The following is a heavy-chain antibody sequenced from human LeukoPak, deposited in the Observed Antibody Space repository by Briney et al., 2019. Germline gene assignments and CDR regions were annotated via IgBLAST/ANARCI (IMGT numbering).Heavy chain of an antibody. CDR2: ISSSSSYI. D-gene: IGHD6-19*01. J-gene: IGHJ4*02. CDR3: AQWLPHFDY. Sequence: GGSLRLSCTASGFTFGDYVMSWFRQAPGKGLEWVSSISSSSSYIYYADSVKGRFTISRDNAKNSLYLQMNSLRAEDTAVYYCAQWLPHFDYWGQGTLVTVSS. CDR1: GFTFGDYV. V-gene: IGHV3-21*06.